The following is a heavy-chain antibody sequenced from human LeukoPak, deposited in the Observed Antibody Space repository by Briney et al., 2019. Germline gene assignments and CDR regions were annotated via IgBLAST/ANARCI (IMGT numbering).Heavy chain of an antibody. CDR3: ASGDPEYYFDY. D-gene: IGHD1-14*01. CDR1: GGSISNYY. CDR2: SYYRGRT. V-gene: IGHV4-39*07. J-gene: IGHJ4*02. Sequence: SETLSLTCTVSGGSISNYYWSWIRQPPGKGRDGIGSSYYRGRTYYNPSLKSGVTISVVTSKNQVSLMLSSVTAAGTAVYYCASGDPEYYFDYWGQGTLVTVSS.